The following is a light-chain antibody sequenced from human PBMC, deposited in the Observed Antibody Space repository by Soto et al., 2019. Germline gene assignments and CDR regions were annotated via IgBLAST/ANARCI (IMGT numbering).Light chain of an antibody. V-gene: IGKV3-20*01. J-gene: IGKJ2*01. CDR2: GAS. CDR1: RRISSAY. CDR3: QKSGNSPLT. Sequence: PGARATLSCRDSRRISSAYLAWYQQNPGQAPRLLIYGASTRATDIPDRFTGSGSATDFTLSISRLEPEDYAVQYYQKSGNSPLTFGQGTRLEIK.